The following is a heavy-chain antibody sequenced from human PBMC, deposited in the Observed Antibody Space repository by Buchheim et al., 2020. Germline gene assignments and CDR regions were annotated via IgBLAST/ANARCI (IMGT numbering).Heavy chain of an antibody. D-gene: IGHD1-26*01. V-gene: IGHV5-51*01. CDR2: IYPGDSDT. CDR1: GYSFTSYW. J-gene: IGHJ4*02. Sequence: EVQLVQSGAEVKKPGESLKISCKGSGYSFTSYWIGWVRQMPGKGLEWMGIIYPGDSDTRYSPSFQGQVTISADKSISTAYLQWSSLKASDTAMYYCARQHKEQVIVGARSYNLLDHYFDYWGQGTL. CDR3: ARQHKEQVIVGARSYNLLDHYFDY.